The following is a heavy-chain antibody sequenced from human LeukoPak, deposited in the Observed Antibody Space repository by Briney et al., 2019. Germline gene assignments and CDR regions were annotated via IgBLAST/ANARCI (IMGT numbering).Heavy chain of an antibody. D-gene: IGHD6-13*01. Sequence: SETLSLTCTVSGGSISRYYWSWIRQPPGKGLEWIGYIYNSGSTIYNPSLKSRVTISVDTSKNQFSLRLSSVTAADTAVYFCARQSAAGTNNWFDPWGQGTLVTVSS. CDR3: ARQSAAGTNNWFDP. J-gene: IGHJ5*02. CDR1: GGSISRYY. V-gene: IGHV4-59*08. CDR2: IYNSGST.